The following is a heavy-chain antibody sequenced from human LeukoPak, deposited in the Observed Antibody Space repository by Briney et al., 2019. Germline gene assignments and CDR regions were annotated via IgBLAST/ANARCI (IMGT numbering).Heavy chain of an antibody. V-gene: IGHV4-59*02. D-gene: IGHD6-19*01. CDR2: IYYSGST. J-gene: IGHJ4*02. CDR1: GGSVSSYY. CDR3: ARIHSSGWFDY. Sequence: SETLSLTCTVSGGSVSSYYWSWIRQPPGKGLEWIGYIYYSGSTNYNPSLKSRVTISVDTSKNQFSLKLSSVTAADTAVYYCARIHSSGWFDYWGQGTLVTVSS.